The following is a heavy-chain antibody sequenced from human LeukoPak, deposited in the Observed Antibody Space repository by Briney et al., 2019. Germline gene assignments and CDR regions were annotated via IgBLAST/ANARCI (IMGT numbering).Heavy chain of an antibody. CDR1: TGSISSSSYY. J-gene: IGHJ3*02. CDR2: IYYSGDT. Sequence: PSETLSLTCTVSTGSISSSSYYWGWFRQPPGKGLEWIGSIYYSGDTYYTPSLKSRVTISLDTSNNQFSLRLSSVTAADTAVYYCPREVNYGDYGDNAFDIWGQGTMVTVSS. CDR3: PREVNYGDYGDNAFDI. D-gene: IGHD4-17*01. V-gene: IGHV4-39*07.